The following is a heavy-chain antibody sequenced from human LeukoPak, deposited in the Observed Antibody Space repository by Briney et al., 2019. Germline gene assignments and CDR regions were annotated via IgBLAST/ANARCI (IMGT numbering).Heavy chain of an antibody. D-gene: IGHD1-14*01. CDR2: LYSDGNT. J-gene: IGHJ4*02. CDR1: GFTVITND. CDR3: ARGVEPLAANTLAY. Sequence: GGSLRLSCAASGFTVITNDMTWVRQAPGKGLEWVSVLYSDGNTKYADSVQGRFTISRDNSKNTLYLEMNNMSPDDTAVYYCARGVEPLAANTLAYWGQGTLVTVSS. V-gene: IGHV3-53*01.